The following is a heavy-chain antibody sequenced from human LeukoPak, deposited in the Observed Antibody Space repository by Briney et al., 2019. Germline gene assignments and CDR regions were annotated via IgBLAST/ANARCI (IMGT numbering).Heavy chain of an antibody. CDR2: IYYRGNT. CDR3: ARVPDGSYPHLDY. J-gene: IGHJ4*02. D-gene: IGHD3-16*02. V-gene: IGHV4-30-4*01. Sequence: PSGTLSLTCTVSGGSISSDDNYWSWIRQPPGKGLEWIGYIYYRGNTYYNPSLKSRVIISVDTSKNQFSLKLSSVTVADTAVYYCARVPDGSYPHLDYWGQGTLVTVSS. CDR1: GGSISSDDNY.